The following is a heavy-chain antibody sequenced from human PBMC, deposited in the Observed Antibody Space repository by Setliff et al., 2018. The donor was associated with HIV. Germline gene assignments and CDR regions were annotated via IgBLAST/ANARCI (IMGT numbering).Heavy chain of an antibody. D-gene: IGHD3-3*01. Sequence: SETLSLTCTVSGDPISSHYWNWIRQPPGKALEWIGYIYYSGSTNYNPSFKSRVTISVDRSKRQFSLNLSSVTAADTAIYYCTRGPEGVAGGDYWGQGILVTVSS. J-gene: IGHJ4*02. CDR1: GDPISSHY. V-gene: IGHV4-59*11. CDR2: IYYSGST. CDR3: TRGPEGVAGGDY.